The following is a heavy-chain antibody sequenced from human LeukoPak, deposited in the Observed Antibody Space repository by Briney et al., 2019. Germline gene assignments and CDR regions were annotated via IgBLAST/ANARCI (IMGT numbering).Heavy chain of an antibody. CDR1: GGSISSYY. D-gene: IGHD1-1*01. J-gene: IGHJ5*02. CDR2: IYYSGST. CDR3: ARDRNEDSHSTLNWFDP. V-gene: IGHV4-59*01. Sequence: SETLSLTCTVSGGSISSYYWTWIRQPPGKGLEWLGYIYYSGSTNYNPSLKSRVTISLDTSRNQFSLRLTSVTAADTAVYYCARDRNEDSHSTLNWFDPWGQGTLVTVSS.